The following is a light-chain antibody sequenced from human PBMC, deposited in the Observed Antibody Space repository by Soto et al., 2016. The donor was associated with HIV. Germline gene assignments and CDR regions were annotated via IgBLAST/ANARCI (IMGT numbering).Light chain of an antibody. CDR2: AAS. J-gene: IGKJ1*01. CDR1: QSISSY. Sequence: DIQMTQSPSSLSASVGDRVTITCRASQSISSYLNWYQQKPGKAPKLLIYAASSLQSGVPSRFSGSGSGTDFTLTISSLQPEDSATYYCQQSYSNPWTFGQGTKVKSN. V-gene: IGKV1-39*01. CDR3: QQSYSNPWT.